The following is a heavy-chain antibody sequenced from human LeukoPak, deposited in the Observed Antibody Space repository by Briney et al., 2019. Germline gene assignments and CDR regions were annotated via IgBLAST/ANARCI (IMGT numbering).Heavy chain of an antibody. Sequence: GRSLRLSCAASGFTFSIYAMHWVRRAPGEGWECVALISYVGRNKYYADSAKGRFTISRDNSKNTLYLQMNSLRAEDTAVYYCARSVDSSGLSYYFDYWGQGTLVTVSS. D-gene: IGHD3-22*01. CDR2: ISYVGRNK. CDR3: ARSVDSSGLSYYFDY. V-gene: IGHV3-30*04. CDR1: GFTFSIYA. J-gene: IGHJ4*02.